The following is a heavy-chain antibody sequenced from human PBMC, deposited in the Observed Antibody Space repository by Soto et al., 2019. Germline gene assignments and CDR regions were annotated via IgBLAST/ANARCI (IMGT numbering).Heavy chain of an antibody. CDR3: ARDYYDSSGPPLYGMDV. D-gene: IGHD3-22*01. J-gene: IGHJ6*02. V-gene: IGHV1-46*01. Sequence: ASVKVSCKASGYTFTSYYMHWVRQAPGQRLEWMGIINPSGGSTSYAQKFQGRVTMTRDTSTSTVYMELSSLRSEDTALYYCARDYYDSSGPPLYGMDVWGQGTTVTVSS. CDR1: GYTFTSYY. CDR2: INPSGGST.